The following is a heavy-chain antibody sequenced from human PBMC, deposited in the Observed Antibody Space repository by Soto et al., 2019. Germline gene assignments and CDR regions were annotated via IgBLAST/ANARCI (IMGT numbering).Heavy chain of an antibody. CDR1: GFTFSSYS. CDR3: ARDTPYYDLLTGFSNVMFDS. Sequence: EVQLVESGGNLVQPGGSLRLSCATSGFTFSSYSMNWVRQAPGKGLEWISYISGSSNNIYYADSVKGRFTVSRDNGKNSLFLQMNSLRVEDTAFYYCARDTPYYDLLTGFSNVMFDSWGQGILVTVSS. J-gene: IGHJ4*02. V-gene: IGHV3-48*01. D-gene: IGHD3-9*01. CDR2: ISGSSNNI.